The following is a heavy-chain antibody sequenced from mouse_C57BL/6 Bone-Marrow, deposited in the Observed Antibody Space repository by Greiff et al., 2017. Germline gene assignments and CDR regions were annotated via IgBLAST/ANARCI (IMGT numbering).Heavy chain of an antibody. J-gene: IGHJ2*01. Sequence: QVQLQQSGPELVKPGASVKISCKASGYAFSSSWMNWVKQRPGKGLEWIGRIYPGDGDTDYNGKFKGKATLTADKSSSTAYMQLSSLTSEDSAVYFCARREGNYLSSYYFDYWGQGTTLTVSS. CDR2: IYPGDGDT. CDR1: GYAFSSSW. V-gene: IGHV1-82*01. CDR3: ARREGNYLSSYYFDY. D-gene: IGHD2-1*01.